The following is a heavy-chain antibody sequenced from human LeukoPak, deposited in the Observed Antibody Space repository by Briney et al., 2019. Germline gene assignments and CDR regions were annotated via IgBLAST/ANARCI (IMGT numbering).Heavy chain of an antibody. CDR1: GGSISSYY. V-gene: IGHV4-4*07. D-gene: IGHD2-21*02. CDR3: ARAYCGGDCPEYYYYYYYMDV. J-gene: IGHJ6*03. Sequence: SETLSLTCTVSGGSISSYYWNWIRQPAGKGLEWIGRIYSSGSTNYNPSLKSRVTMSVDTSKNQFSLKLSSVTAADTAVYYCARAYCGGDCPEYYYYYYYMDVWGKGTTVTVSS. CDR2: IYSSGST.